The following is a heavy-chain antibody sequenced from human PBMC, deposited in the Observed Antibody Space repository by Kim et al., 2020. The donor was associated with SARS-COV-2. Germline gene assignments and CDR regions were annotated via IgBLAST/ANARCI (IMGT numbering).Heavy chain of an antibody. CDR1: GGSFSGYY. Sequence: SGTLSLTCAVYGGSFSGYYWSWIRQPPGKGLEWIGEINHSGSTNYNPSLKSRVTISVDTSKNQFSLKLSSVTAADTAVYYCASGGRGRKWLPDYWGQGTLVTVSS. CDR3: ASGGRGRKWLPDY. CDR2: INHSGST. J-gene: IGHJ4*02. V-gene: IGHV4-34*01. D-gene: IGHD5-12*01.